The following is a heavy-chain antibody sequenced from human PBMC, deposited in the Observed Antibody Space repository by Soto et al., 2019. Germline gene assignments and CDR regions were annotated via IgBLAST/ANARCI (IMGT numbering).Heavy chain of an antibody. CDR2: ISYDGSNK. CDR3: AKDGLPRGDPFDY. D-gene: IGHD3-10*01. V-gene: IGHV3-30*18. Sequence: QVQLVESGGGVVQPGRSLRLSCVASGFTFSSYGMHWVRQAPGKGLEWVAVISYDGSNKYYADSVKGRFTISRDNSKNTLYLQMNSLRAEDTAVYYCAKDGLPRGDPFDYWGQGTLVTVSS. J-gene: IGHJ4*02. CDR1: GFTFSSYG.